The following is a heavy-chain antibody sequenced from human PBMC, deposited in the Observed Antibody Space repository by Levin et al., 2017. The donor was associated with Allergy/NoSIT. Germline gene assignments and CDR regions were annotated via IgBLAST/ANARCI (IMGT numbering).Heavy chain of an antibody. CDR2: IKNDASST. CDR1: GFTFSSYW. CDR3: GRDRNFKCRSATCYVAFDI. Sequence: GGSLRLSCTASGFTFSSYWMHWVRQAPGKGLVWVSRIKNDASSTDYEDSVKGRFTISRDNAKNTLYLQMNSLRAEDTAVYFCGRDRNFKCRSATCYVAFDIWGQGTMVTVSS. D-gene: IGHD2-2*01. J-gene: IGHJ3*02. V-gene: IGHV3-74*01.